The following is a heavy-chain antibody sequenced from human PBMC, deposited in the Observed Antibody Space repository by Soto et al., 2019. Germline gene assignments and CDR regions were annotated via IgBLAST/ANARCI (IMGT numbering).Heavy chain of an antibody. J-gene: IGHJ3*02. Sequence: PGEFLKISCKGSGYSFTSYWIGWVRQMPGKGLEWMGIIYPGDSDTRYSPSFQGQVTISADKSISTAYLQWSSLKASDTAMYYCARRIEASSGWYGSAQGAFDIWGQGTMVTVSS. CDR1: GYSFTSYW. D-gene: IGHD6-19*01. V-gene: IGHV5-51*01. CDR2: IYPGDSDT. CDR3: ARRIEASSGWYGSAQGAFDI.